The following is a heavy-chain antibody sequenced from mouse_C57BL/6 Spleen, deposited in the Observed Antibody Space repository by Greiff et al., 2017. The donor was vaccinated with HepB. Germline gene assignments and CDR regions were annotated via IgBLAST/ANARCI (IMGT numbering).Heavy chain of an antibody. CDR3: TRKRGSSYLAWFAY. V-gene: IGHV1-15*01. Sequence: QVQLQQSGAELVRPGASVTLSCKASGYTFTDYEMHWVKQTPVHGLEWIGAIDPETGGTAYNQKFKGKAILTADKSSSTAYMELRSLTSEDSAVYYCTRKRGSSYLAWFAYWGQGTLVTVSA. J-gene: IGHJ3*01. CDR2: IDPETGGT. CDR1: GYTFTDYE. D-gene: IGHD1-1*01.